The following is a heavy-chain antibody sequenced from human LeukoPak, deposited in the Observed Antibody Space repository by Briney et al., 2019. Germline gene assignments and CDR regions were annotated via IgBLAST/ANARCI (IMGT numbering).Heavy chain of an antibody. CDR2: ISWNSGSI. CDR3: AKDVRSNDAFDI. V-gene: IGHV3-9*01. Sequence: AGGSLRLSCAASGFTFDDYAMHWVRHAPGKGLERVSGISWNSGSIGYADSVKGRFTISRDNAKNSLHLQMNSLRAEDTALYYCAKDVRSNDAFDIWGQGTMVTVSS. J-gene: IGHJ3*02. CDR1: GFTFDDYA.